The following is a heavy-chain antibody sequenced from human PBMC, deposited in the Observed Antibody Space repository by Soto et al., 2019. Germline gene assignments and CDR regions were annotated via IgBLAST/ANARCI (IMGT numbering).Heavy chain of an antibody. CDR2: ISYDGTNK. CDR3: VKSGGGSWFAGFDS. CDR1: GFTFSDYG. Sequence: QVQLVESGGGVVQPGRSVRLSCAASGFTFSDYGMHWVRQAPGKGLEWVAIISYDGTNKYYADSLKGRFTISRDKSNNTLFLQMNGLRPEDTAVYYCVKSGGGSWFAGFDSWGQGTLVSVSA. J-gene: IGHJ3*02. V-gene: IGHV3-30*18. D-gene: IGHD3-10*01.